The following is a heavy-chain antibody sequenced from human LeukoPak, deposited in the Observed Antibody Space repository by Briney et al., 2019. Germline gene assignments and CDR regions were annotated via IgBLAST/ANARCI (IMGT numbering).Heavy chain of an antibody. D-gene: IGHD6-19*01. V-gene: IGHV5-51*01. Sequence: GESLKISCKGSGYTFTNEWMAWVRQMPGKGLEWMGNIYPGDSDIKYSPSFQGQVIISADKSINTAYLQWSSLKASDTAVYYCARRHLGGWKYFDHWGQGTLVTVSS. CDR1: GYTFTNEW. CDR3: ARRHLGGWKYFDH. J-gene: IGHJ4*02. CDR2: IYPGDSDI.